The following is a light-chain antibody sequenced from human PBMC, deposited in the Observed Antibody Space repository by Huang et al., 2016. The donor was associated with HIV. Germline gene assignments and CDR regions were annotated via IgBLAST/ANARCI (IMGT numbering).Light chain of an antibody. CDR2: KIS. CDR3: MQAAQFPYT. J-gene: IGKJ2*01. CDR1: QSLVHRDGNTH. V-gene: IGKV2-24*01. Sequence: IVMTQTPLSSPVTLGQPASISCRSSQSLVHRDGNTHLSWLQQRPGQPPRLLIYKISNRVSGVPDRFSGSGAGTNFTLTISRVEVGDIGIYYCMQAAQFPYTFGQGTKLEIE.